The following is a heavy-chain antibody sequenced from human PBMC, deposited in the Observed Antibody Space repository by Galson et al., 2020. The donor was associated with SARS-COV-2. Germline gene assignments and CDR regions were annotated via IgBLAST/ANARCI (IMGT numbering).Heavy chain of an antibody. J-gene: IGHJ5*02. CDR3: ATSAPFGRTSWFDP. D-gene: IGHD3-10*01. Sequence: GESLKISCKVSGYTLTELSMHWVRQAPGKGLEWMGGFDPEDGETIYAQKFQGRVTMTEDTSTDTAYMELSSLRSEDTAVYYCATSAPFGRTSWFDPWGQGTLVTVSS. V-gene: IGHV1-24*01. CDR1: GYTLTELS. CDR2: FDPEDGET.